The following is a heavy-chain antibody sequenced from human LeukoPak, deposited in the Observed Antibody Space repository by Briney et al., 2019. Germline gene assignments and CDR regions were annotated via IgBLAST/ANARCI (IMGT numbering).Heavy chain of an antibody. CDR1: GFTFTISA. D-gene: IGHD2-15*01. J-gene: IGHJ4*02. CDR3: AAGWICRGGSCYYYFYY. V-gene: IGHV1-58*02. CDR2: IVVGSGNT. Sequence: AVPVSSPATGFTFTISAMQWVRQARGQRHEWIGWIVVGSGNTNYAQKFQDRVTITRDMSTSTAYMELSSLRSEDTAVYYCAAGWICRGGSCYYYFYYWGQGTLGTVSS.